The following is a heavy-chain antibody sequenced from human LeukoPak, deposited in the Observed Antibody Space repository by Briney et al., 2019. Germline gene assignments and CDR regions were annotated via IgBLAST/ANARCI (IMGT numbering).Heavy chain of an antibody. D-gene: IGHD2/OR15-2a*01. Sequence: SRTLSLTCAISGDSVSSNSGSWHWIRQSPSRGLEWLGRTYYRSKWYNDYAVSVNSRITINPDASNNQLSLQLNSVTPEDTAVYYCAREKASMLDYWGQGTLVTVSS. V-gene: IGHV6-1*01. J-gene: IGHJ4*02. CDR3: AREKASMLDY. CDR1: GDSVSSNSGS. CDR2: TYYRSKWYN.